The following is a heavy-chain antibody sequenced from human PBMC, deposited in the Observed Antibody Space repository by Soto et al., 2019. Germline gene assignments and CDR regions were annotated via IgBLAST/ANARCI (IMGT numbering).Heavy chain of an antibody. Sequence: QVQLVESGGGVVQPGRSLRLSCAASGFTFSSYGMHWVRQAPGKGLEWVAVIWYDGSKKYYADSVKGRFTISRDNSKNTLYLQMNSLRAEDTAVYYCARDQPVLWWYEDYWGQGTLVTVSS. CDR2: IWYDGSKK. V-gene: IGHV3-33*01. D-gene: IGHD2-21*01. J-gene: IGHJ4*02. CDR3: ARDQPVLWWYEDY. CDR1: GFTFSSYG.